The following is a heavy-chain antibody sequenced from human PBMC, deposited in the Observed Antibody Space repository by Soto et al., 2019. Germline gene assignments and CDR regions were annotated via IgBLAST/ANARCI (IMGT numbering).Heavy chain of an antibody. Sequence: SQTLSLTCAISGDSVSSNSAAWNWIRQSPSRGLEWLGRTCYRSKWYNDYAVSVKSRITINPDTSKNQFSLQLNSVTPEDTAVYYCARAGITGTSTLEGMDVWGQGTTVTVSS. CDR2: TCYRSKWYN. D-gene: IGHD1-20*01. J-gene: IGHJ6*02. CDR1: GDSVSSNSAA. CDR3: ARAGITGTSTLEGMDV. V-gene: IGHV6-1*01.